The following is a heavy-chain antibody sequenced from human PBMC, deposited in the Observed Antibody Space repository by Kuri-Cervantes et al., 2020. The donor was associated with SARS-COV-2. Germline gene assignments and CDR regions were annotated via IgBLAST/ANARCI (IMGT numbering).Heavy chain of an antibody. CDR3: ARDPGGLDAFDI. CDR2: INPSGGST. V-gene: IGHV1-46*01. CDR1: GYTYTSYY. J-gene: IGHJ3*02. D-gene: IGHD4-23*01. Sequence: ASVKVSCKASGYTYTSYYMHWVRQAPGKGLEWMGIINPSGGSTSYAQKFQGRVTMTRDTSTSTVYMELSSLRSEDTAVYYCARDPGGLDAFDIWGQGTMVTVSS.